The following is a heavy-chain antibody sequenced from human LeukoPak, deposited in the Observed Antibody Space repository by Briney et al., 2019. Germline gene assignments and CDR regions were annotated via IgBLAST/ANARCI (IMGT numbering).Heavy chain of an antibody. Sequence: QSGGSLRLSCAASGFTFSSYGMHWVRQAPGKGLEWVAVIWYDGSNKYYADSVKGRFTISRDNSKNTLYLQMNSLRAEDTAVYYCARDRGIVSTTVTFRSDLRRYYGMDVWGQGTTVTVSS. CDR3: ARDRGIVSTTVTFRSDLRRYYGMDV. D-gene: IGHD4-17*01. J-gene: IGHJ6*02. V-gene: IGHV3-33*08. CDR2: IWYDGSNK. CDR1: GFTFSSYG.